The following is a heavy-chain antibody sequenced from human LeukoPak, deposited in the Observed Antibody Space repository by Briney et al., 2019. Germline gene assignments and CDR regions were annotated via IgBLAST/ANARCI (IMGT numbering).Heavy chain of an antibody. CDR2: ISGSGGST. Sequence: GGSLRLSCAASGFTFSSYAMSRVRQAPGKGLEWVSAISGSGGSTYYADSVKGRFTISRDNSKNTLYLQMNSLRAEDTAVYYCAKDVNYYGSGSYYNYWGQGTLVTVSS. CDR1: GFTFSSYA. V-gene: IGHV3-23*01. D-gene: IGHD3-10*01. CDR3: AKDVNYYGSGSYYNY. J-gene: IGHJ4*02.